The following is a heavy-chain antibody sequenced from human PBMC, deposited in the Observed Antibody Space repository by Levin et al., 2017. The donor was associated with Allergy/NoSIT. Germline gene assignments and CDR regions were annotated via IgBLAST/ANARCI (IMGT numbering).Heavy chain of an antibody. V-gene: IGHV1-2*02. CDR2: INPNSGGT. CDR1: GYTFTGYY. Sequence: ASVKVSCKASGYTFTGYYMHWVRQAPGQGLEWMGWINPNSGGTNYAQKFQGRVTMTRDTSISTAYMELSRLRSDDTAVYYCATLYCSSTSCYTKGLYYYYGMDVWGQGTTVTVSS. D-gene: IGHD2-2*02. J-gene: IGHJ6*02. CDR3: ATLYCSSTSCYTKGLYYYYGMDV.